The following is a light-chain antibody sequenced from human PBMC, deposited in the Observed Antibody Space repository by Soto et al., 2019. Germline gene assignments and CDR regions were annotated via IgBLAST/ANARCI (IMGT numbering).Light chain of an antibody. V-gene: IGKV1-5*01. J-gene: IGKJ1*01. CDR2: DAS. Sequence: DIQMTQSPSTLSASVGYRVTITCRASQSIGSSLAWYQQKPGKAPNLLISDASSLERGVPSRFSGSGSGTEFTLTIRSLQPDDFATYYCQQYNGYSRTFGQGTKVDIK. CDR1: QSIGSS. CDR3: QQYNGYSRT.